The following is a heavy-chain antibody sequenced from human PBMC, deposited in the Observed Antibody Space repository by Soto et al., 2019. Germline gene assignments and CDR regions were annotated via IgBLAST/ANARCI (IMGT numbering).Heavy chain of an antibody. J-gene: IGHJ3*02. CDR3: ARKAFDI. CDR1: GFTFSSYA. V-gene: IGHV3-30-3*01. Sequence: QVQLVESGGGVVQHGRSLRLSCAASGFTFSSYAMHWVRQAPGKGLEWVAVISYDGSNKYYADSVKGRFTISRDNSKNSLYLQMNSLRAEDTAVYYCARKAFDIWGQGTMVTVSS. CDR2: ISYDGSNK.